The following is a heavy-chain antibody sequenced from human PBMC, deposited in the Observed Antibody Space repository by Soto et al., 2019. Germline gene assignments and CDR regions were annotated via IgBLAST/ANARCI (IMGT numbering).Heavy chain of an antibody. CDR1: GYTFTSYD. D-gene: IGHD4-17*01. CDR2: MNPNSGNT. V-gene: IGHV1-8*01. CDR3: AREHGDYDSIWFDP. Sequence: QVQLVQCGAEVKKPGASVKVSCKASGYTFTSYDINWVRQATGQGLEWMGWMNPNSGNTGYAQKFQGRVTMTRNTSISTAYMELSSLRSEDTAVYYCAREHGDYDSIWFDPWGQGTLVTVSS. J-gene: IGHJ5*02.